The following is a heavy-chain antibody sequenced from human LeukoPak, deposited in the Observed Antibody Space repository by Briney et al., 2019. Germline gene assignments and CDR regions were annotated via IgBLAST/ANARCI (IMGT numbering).Heavy chain of an antibody. CDR2: ISGSGGST. Sequence: GGSLRLSCAASGFTFSSYSMNWVRQAPGKGLEWVSAISGSGGSTYYADSVKGRFTISRDNSKNTLYLQMNSLRAEDTAVYYCANIAVASHDAFDIWGQGTMVTVSS. V-gene: IGHV3-23*01. CDR3: ANIAVASHDAFDI. D-gene: IGHD6-19*01. CDR1: GFTFSSYS. J-gene: IGHJ3*02.